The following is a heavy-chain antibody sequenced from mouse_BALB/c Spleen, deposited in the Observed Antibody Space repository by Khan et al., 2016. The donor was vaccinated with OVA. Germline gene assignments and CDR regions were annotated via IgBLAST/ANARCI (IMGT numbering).Heavy chain of an antibody. CDR3: ARFDGSRAFDC. Sequence: EVQLQESGPDLVKPSQSLSLTCTVTGSSITSAYSWHWVRQFPGNKLEWMGYIHSSGITNYNPSLKSRISITRDPSKNQFFLQLNSVTTEDTATYYCARFDGSRAFDCWGQGSTLTVSA. D-gene: IGHD1-1*01. J-gene: IGHJ2*01. CDR2: IHSSGIT. CDR1: GSSITSAYS. V-gene: IGHV3-1*02.